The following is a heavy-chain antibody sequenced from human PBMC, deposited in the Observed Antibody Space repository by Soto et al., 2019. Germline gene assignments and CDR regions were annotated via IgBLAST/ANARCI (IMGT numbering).Heavy chain of an antibody. CDR1: GFTFSGYS. CDR3: ARDLASATGTFDY. CDR2: ISSSSNNM. D-gene: IGHD3-9*01. Sequence: EVQLVESGGGLVKPGGSLRLSCAGSGFTFSGYSMNWVRPAPGKGLEWVSSISSSSNNMYYADSVKGRFTMSRDNAKNSLYLQMNSLRVDDTAVYYCARDLASATGTFDYWGQGTLVTVSS. J-gene: IGHJ4*02. V-gene: IGHV3-21*01.